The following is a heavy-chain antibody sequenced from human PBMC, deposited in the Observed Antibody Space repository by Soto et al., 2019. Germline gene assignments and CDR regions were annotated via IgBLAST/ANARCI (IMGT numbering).Heavy chain of an antibody. CDR3: AREHGDYPREVCDYYYYYMDV. CDR1: GGTFSSYT. V-gene: IGHV1-69*08. D-gene: IGHD4-17*01. Sequence: QVQLVQSGAEVKKPGSSVKVSCKASGGTFSSYTISWVRQAPGQGLEWMGRIIPILGIANYAQKFQGRVTITADKSTSTAYMELSSLRSEDTAVYYCAREHGDYPREVCDYYYYYMDVWGKGTTVTVSS. J-gene: IGHJ6*03. CDR2: IIPILGIA.